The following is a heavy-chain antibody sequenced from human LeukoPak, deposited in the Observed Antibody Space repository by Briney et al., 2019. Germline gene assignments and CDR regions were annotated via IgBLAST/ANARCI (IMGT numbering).Heavy chain of an antibody. V-gene: IGHV1-69*13. CDR3: ARGVVITEDYYYGMDV. CDR2: IITIFGTA. D-gene: IGHD3-3*01. J-gene: IGHJ6*02. CDR1: GGTFSSYA. Sequence: SVKVSCKASGGTFSSYAISWVRQAPGQGLEWMGGIITIFGTANYAQKFQGRVTITADESTSTAYMELSSLRSEDTAVYYCARGVVITEDYYYGMDVWGQGTTVTVPS.